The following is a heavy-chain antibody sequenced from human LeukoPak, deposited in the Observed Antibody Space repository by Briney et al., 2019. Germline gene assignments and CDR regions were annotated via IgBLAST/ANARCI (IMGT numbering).Heavy chain of an antibody. V-gene: IGHV3-48*04. CDR2: ISSSGNAI. CDR1: GFLLNTYA. Sequence: GGSLRLPCAASGFLLNTYAMHWVRQDPGKGLEWVSYISSSGNAIYYADSVKGRFTISRDNAKNSLYLQMNSLRAEDTAVYYCARVRRTYDSSGYEDYWGQGTLVTVSS. J-gene: IGHJ4*02. CDR3: ARVRRTYDSSGYEDY. D-gene: IGHD3-22*01.